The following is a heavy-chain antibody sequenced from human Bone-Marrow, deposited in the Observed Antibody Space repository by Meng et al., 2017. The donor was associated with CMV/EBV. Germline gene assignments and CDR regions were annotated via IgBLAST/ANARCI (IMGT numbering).Heavy chain of an antibody. J-gene: IGHJ6*02. Sequence: GGSLTLSCAASGFTFSSYWMHWVRQAPGKGLVWVSRINSDGSSTSYADSVTGRFTISRDNAKNTLYLQMNSLRAEDTAVYYCARVATYYYYGMDVWGQGTTVTVSS. V-gene: IGHV3-74*01. CDR2: INSDGSST. CDR1: GFTFSSYW. D-gene: IGHD5-12*01. CDR3: ARVATYYYYGMDV.